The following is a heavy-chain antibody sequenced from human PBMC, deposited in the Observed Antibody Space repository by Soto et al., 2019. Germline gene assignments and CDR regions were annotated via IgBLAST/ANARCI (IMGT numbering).Heavy chain of an antibody. CDR3: ARGDYVWGSYPQYYYGMDV. J-gene: IGHJ6*02. V-gene: IGHV4-34*01. CDR1: GGSFSGYY. CDR2: INHSGST. Sequence: SETLSLTCAVYGGSFSGYYWSWIRQPPGKGLEWVGEINHSGSTNYNPSLKSRVTISVDTSKNQFSLKLSSVTAADTAVYYCARGDYVWGSYPQYYYGMDVWGQGTTVTVSS. D-gene: IGHD3-16*02.